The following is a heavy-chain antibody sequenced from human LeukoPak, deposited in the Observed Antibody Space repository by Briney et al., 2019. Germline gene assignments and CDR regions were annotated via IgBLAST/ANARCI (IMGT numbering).Heavy chain of an antibody. J-gene: IGHJ4*02. Sequence: GGPLRLSCAASGFAVNTYDMHWVRQAPGEGPQWIAYFGISGTIYYADSVRGRFTISRDSARNSLYLQMNGLRVDDTAIYYCAGYGVYPYWGQGTPVTVSS. CDR1: GFAVNTYD. CDR2: FGISGTI. V-gene: IGHV3-48*01. D-gene: IGHD5/OR15-5a*01. CDR3: AGYGVYPY.